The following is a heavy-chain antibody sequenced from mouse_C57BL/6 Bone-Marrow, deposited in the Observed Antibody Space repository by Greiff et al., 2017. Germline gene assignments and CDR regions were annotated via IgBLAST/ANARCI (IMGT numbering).Heavy chain of an antibody. Sequence: VQLKQSGAELVRPGASVKLSCTASGFNIKDDYMHWVKQRPEQGLEWIGWIDPENGDTEYASKFQGKATITADTSSNTAYLQLSSLTSEDTAVYYCTTDDYEYYFDYWGQGTTLTVSS. CDR3: TTDDYEYYFDY. V-gene: IGHV14-4*01. J-gene: IGHJ2*01. D-gene: IGHD2-4*01. CDR1: GFNIKDDY. CDR2: IDPENGDT.